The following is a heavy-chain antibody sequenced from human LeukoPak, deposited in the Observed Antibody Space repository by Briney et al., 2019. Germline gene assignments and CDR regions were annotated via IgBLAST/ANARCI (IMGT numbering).Heavy chain of an antibody. J-gene: IGHJ4*02. D-gene: IGHD3-3*01. CDR1: GGSTSTSSYY. CDR2: IYYSGST. CDR3: ARESIFGVVTVYY. V-gene: IGHV4-39*07. Sequence: PETLSLTCTVSGGSTSTSSYYWGWIRQHPGKGLEWIGSIYYSGSTYYNPSLKSRVTISVDTSKNQFSLKLSSVTAADTAVYYCARESIFGVVTVYYWGQGTLVTVSS.